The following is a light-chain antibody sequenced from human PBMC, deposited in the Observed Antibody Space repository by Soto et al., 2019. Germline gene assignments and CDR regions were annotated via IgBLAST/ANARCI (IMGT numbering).Light chain of an antibody. Sequence: QTVVTQEPSFSVSPGGTITLTCGLSSGSVSTNNYPSCYQQTPGQAPRTLIYNTNTRSSGVPDRFSGSILGNQAALTITGAQADDECDYYCLLYVGSGIHWVFGGGTKLTVL. CDR1: SGSVSTNNY. CDR3: LLYVGSGIHWV. CDR2: NTN. J-gene: IGLJ3*02. V-gene: IGLV8-61*01.